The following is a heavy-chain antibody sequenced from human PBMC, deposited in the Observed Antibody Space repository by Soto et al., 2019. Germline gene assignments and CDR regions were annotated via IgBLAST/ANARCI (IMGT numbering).Heavy chain of an antibody. CDR1: GFSLSSYA. CDR3: AKDRRDGDFMHILGVDC. J-gene: IGHJ4*02. Sequence: GGSLRLSCATSGFSLSSYAMHWVRQAPGKGLEWVALMSYDETKKYYADSVKGRFTISRDTSKNTLFSQMNNLRVEDTAVYYCAKDRRDGDFMHILGVDCWGQGALVTVYS. D-gene: IGHD3-16*01. V-gene: IGHV3-30*18. CDR2: MSYDETKK.